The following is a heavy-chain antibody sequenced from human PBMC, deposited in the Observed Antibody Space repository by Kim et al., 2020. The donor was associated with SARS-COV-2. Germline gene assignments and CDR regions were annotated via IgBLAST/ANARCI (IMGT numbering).Heavy chain of an antibody. Sequence: TSYPQKFQGRVTMTWDTSTSTVYMELSSLRSEDAAVYYCARGSLQVPDYWGQGTLVTVSS. CDR3: ARGSLQVPDY. J-gene: IGHJ4*02. V-gene: IGHV1-46*01. D-gene: IGHD4-4*01. CDR2: T.